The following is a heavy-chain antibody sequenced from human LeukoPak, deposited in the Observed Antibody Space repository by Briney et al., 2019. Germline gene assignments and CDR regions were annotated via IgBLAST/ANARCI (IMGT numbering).Heavy chain of an antibody. Sequence: PGGSLRLSCAASGFTFSSYAMSWVRQAPGKGLEWVSAISGSGGSTYYADSVKGRFTISRDNSKNTLYLQMNSLRAEDTAVYYCAESEPTRGSFYEGHFDHLGQGTLVTVSS. V-gene: IGHV3-23*01. J-gene: IGHJ4*02. CDR3: AESEPTRGSFYEGHFDH. CDR1: GFTFSSYA. D-gene: IGHD1-26*01. CDR2: ISGSGGST.